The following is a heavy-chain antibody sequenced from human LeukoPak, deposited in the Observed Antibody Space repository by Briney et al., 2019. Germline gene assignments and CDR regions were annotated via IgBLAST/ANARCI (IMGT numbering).Heavy chain of an antibody. Sequence: ASVKVSCKASGYTFTSYGISWVRQAPGQGLEWMGWISAYNGNTNYAQKLQGRVTMTTDTSTSTAYMELRSLRSDDTAVYYCARGPQWLATRWIALYFDYWGQGTLVTVSS. CDR3: ARGPQWLATRWIALYFDY. D-gene: IGHD6-19*01. V-gene: IGHV1-18*01. CDR1: GYTFTSYG. CDR2: ISAYNGNT. J-gene: IGHJ4*02.